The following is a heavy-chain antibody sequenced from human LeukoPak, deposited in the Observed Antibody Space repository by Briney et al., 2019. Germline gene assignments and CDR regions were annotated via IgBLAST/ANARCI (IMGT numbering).Heavy chain of an antibody. J-gene: IGHJ3*02. CDR2: INHSGST. CDR1: GGSFSSYY. D-gene: IGHD3-10*01. V-gene: IGHV4-34*01. CDR3: ARRGSGSYRI. Sequence: SETLSLTCAVYGGSFSSYYWSWIRQPPGKGLEWIGEINHSGSTNYNPSLKSRVTISVDTSKNQFSLKLSSVTAADTAVYYCARRGSGSYRIWGQGTMVTVSS.